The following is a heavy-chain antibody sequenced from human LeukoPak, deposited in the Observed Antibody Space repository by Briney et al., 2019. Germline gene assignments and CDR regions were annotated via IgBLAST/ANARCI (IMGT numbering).Heavy chain of an antibody. Sequence: GGSLRLSCEASGFTFSSYALSWVRQAPGKELEWVAAIGGDSSTYYTGSVRGRFTISRDNSKNTVYLQMSSLRVEDTAVYYCAKKGSYSSGWYGGHYFDSWGQGTLVTVSS. J-gene: IGHJ4*01. CDR2: IGGDSST. CDR1: GFTFSSYA. CDR3: AKKGSYSSGWYGGHYFDS. D-gene: IGHD6-19*01. V-gene: IGHV3-23*01.